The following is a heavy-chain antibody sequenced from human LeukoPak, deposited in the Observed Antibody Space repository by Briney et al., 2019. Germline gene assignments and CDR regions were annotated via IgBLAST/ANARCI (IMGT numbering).Heavy chain of an antibody. CDR3: ARRDISSGWSFNY. Sequence: PSETLSLTCTVSGGSIGNYHWSWIRQPAGKGLEWIGQIHTSGSTNYNPPLKSRVTMSLDTPKNQLSLTIRSVTAADTAVYYCARRDISSGWSFNYWGRGTLVTVSS. J-gene: IGHJ4*02. CDR2: IHTSGST. D-gene: IGHD6-19*01. V-gene: IGHV4-4*07. CDR1: GGSIGNYH.